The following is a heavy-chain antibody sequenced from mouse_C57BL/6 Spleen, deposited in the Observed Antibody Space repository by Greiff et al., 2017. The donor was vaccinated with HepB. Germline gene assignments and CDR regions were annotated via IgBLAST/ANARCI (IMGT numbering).Heavy chain of an antibody. CDR3: AHITTAHWYFDV. CDR2: IYPGDGDT. Sequence: VKLVESGPELVKPGASVKISCKASGYAFSSSWMNWVKQRPGTGLEWIGRIYPGDGDTNYNGKFKGKATMTADKSSSTAYMQLSSLTSEDSAVYFCAHITTAHWYFDVWGTGTTVTVSS. V-gene: IGHV1-82*01. D-gene: IGHD1-2*01. CDR1: GYAFSSSW. J-gene: IGHJ1*03.